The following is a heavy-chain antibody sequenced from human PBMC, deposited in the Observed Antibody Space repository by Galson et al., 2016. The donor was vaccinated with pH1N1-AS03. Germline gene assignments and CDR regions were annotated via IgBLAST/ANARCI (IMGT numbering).Heavy chain of an antibody. CDR2: IIPMLDIP. Sequence: VKVSCKASGGTFSTYAISWVRQAPGQGLEWMGRIIPMLDIPDYAQKFQVRVTITADKSTSTAYMELTNLRSEDTALYYCAKGYSASPSGAFDVWGQGTMVTVSS. J-gene: IGHJ3*01. D-gene: IGHD1-14*01. CDR3: AKGYSASPSGAFDV. V-gene: IGHV1-69*04. CDR1: GGTFSTYA.